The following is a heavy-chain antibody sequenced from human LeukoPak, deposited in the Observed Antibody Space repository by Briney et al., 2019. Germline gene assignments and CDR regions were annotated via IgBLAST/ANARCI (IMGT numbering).Heavy chain of an antibody. V-gene: IGHV1-18*01. CDR2: ISAYNGNT. J-gene: IGHJ4*02. CDR3: ARHQEQWLHRYYFDY. Sequence: ASVKVSCKASGYTFTSYGISWVRQAPGQGLEWMGWISAYNGNTNYAQKLQGRVTMTTDTSTSTAYMELRSLRSDDTAVYYCARHQEQWLHRYYFDYWGQGTLVTVSS. CDR1: GYTFTSYG. D-gene: IGHD6-19*01.